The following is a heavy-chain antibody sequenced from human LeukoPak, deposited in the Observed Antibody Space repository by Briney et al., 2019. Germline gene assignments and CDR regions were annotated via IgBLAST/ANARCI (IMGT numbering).Heavy chain of an antibody. V-gene: IGHV3-74*01. Sequence: GGSLRLSCVASGFSFSNYWMYWGRQAPGKGLVWVSRVNSDGSYTDYADSAKGRFTISRDNAKDTLYLQMNSLRADDTAVYYCARADNWQSGGAWGQGTLVTVSS. CDR3: ARADNWQSGGA. CDR1: GFSFSNYW. J-gene: IGHJ5*02. CDR2: VNSDGSYT. D-gene: IGHD1-1*01.